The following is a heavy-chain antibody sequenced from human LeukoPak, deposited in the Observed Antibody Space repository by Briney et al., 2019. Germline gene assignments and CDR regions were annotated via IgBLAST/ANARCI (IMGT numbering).Heavy chain of an antibody. Sequence: PGGSLRLSCAASGFTFSSYAMTWVRQAPGKGLVWVSRINSDGSSTSYADSVKGRFTISRDNAKNTLYLQMNSLRAEDTAVYYCARDQYALDYFDYWGQGTLVTVSS. V-gene: IGHV3-74*01. D-gene: IGHD3-16*01. CDR2: INSDGSST. CDR3: ARDQYALDYFDY. CDR1: GFTFSSYA. J-gene: IGHJ4*02.